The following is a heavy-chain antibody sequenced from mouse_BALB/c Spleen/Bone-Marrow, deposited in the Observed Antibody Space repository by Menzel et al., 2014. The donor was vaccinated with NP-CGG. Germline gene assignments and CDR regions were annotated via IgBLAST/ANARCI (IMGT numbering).Heavy chain of an antibody. D-gene: IGHD4-1*01. CDR3: ARGDWDFAMDY. Sequence: QVHVKQSGAELMKPGASVKISCKATGYTFSSYWIEWVKQRPGHGLEWIGEILPGSGNIYFNEKFKGRATFIADTSSTTAYMQLSSLTSEDSAVYYCARGDWDFAMDYWGQGTSVTVSS. CDR2: ILPGSGNI. V-gene: IGHV1-9*01. CDR1: GYTFSSYW. J-gene: IGHJ4*01.